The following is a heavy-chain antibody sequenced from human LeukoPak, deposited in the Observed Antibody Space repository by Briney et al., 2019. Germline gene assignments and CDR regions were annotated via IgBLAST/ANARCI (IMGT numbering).Heavy chain of an antibody. D-gene: IGHD3-22*01. V-gene: IGHV4-39*07. J-gene: IGHJ4*02. Sequence: SETLSLTCTVSGGSIRSTNYYWGWIRQPPGRGLEWIGSIYYSGNTYHSPSLMSRVTISVDTSKNQFSLKLSSVTAADTAVYYCARRNSNYYDSSGYRYWGQGTLVTVSS. CDR3: ARRNSNYYDSSGYRY. CDR1: GGSIRSTNYY. CDR2: IYYSGNT.